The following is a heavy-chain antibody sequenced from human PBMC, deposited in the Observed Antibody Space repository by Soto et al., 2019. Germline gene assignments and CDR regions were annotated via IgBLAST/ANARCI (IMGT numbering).Heavy chain of an antibody. J-gene: IGHJ2*01. CDR3: ARRRYFDL. CDR1: GFTFSNYE. CDR2: ISSSSSGI. V-gene: IGHV3-48*03. Sequence: EVQLVESVGELVQPGGSLRVSCTASGFTFSNYEMNWVRQAPGKGLEWVSYISSSSSGIYYTDSVKGRFTISRDNAKNSLYLQMNSLRAEDTAVYYCARRRYFDLWGRGTLVTVSS.